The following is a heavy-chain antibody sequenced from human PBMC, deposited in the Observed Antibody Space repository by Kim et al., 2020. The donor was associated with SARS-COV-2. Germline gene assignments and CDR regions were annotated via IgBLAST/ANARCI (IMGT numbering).Heavy chain of an antibody. Sequence: SQTLSLTCAISGDSVSSNSAAWNWIRQSPSRGLEWLGRTYYRSKWYNDYAVSVKSRITINPDTSKNQFSLQLNSVTPEDTAVYYCARDPRHRLYDFWSGYSSGMDVWGQGTTVTVSS. CDR3: ARDPRHRLYDFWSGYSSGMDV. V-gene: IGHV6-1*01. D-gene: IGHD3-3*01. CDR2: TYYRSKWYN. J-gene: IGHJ6*02. CDR1: GDSVSSNSAA.